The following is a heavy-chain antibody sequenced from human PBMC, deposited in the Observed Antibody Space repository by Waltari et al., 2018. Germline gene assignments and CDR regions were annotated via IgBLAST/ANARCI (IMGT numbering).Heavy chain of an antibody. CDR2: IYYSGST. J-gene: IGHJ6*02. CDR1: GGSISSSSYY. Sequence: QLQLQESGPGLVKPSETLSLTCTVSGGSISSSSYYWGWIRQPPGKGLEWIGSIYYSGSTYYNPSLMSRVTISVDTSKNQFSLKLSSVTAADTAVYYCASIRSIWKSYYYYYYGMDVWGQGTTVTVSS. D-gene: IGHD6-6*01. V-gene: IGHV4-39*01. CDR3: ASIRSIWKSYYYYYYGMDV.